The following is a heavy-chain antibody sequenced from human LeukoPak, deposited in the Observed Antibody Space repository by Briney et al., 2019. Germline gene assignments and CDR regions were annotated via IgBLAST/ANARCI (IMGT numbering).Heavy chain of an antibody. CDR2: ISGSGGST. Sequence: GGSLRLSCAASGFTFSSYAMSWVRQAPGKGLEWVLAISGSGGSTYYADSVKGRFTISRDNSKNTLYLQMNSLRAEDTAVYYCAKDFRDYLLYTFDYWGQGTLVTVSS. V-gene: IGHV3-23*01. D-gene: IGHD4-17*01. CDR1: GFTFSSYA. CDR3: AKDFRDYLLYTFDY. J-gene: IGHJ4*02.